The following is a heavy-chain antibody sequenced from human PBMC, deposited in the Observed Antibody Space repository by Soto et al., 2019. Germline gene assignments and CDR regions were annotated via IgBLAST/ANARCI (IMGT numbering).Heavy chain of an antibody. V-gene: IGHV1-69*13. CDR2: IIPIFGTA. D-gene: IGHD6-19*01. Sequence: GASVKVSCKASGGTFSSYAISWVRQAPGQGLEWMGGIIPIFGTANYAQKFQGRVTITADESTSTAYMELSSLRSEDTAVYYCAARIAVAGKPYYYYGMDVWGQGTTVIVSS. CDR3: AARIAVAGKPYYYYGMDV. CDR1: GGTFSSYA. J-gene: IGHJ6*02.